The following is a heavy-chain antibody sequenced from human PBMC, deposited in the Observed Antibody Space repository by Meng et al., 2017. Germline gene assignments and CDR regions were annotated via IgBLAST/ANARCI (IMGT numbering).Heavy chain of an antibody. Sequence: QVQLVEAGGGVVQPGRYLRLSCSASGFTFSSYAMNWVRQAPGKGLEWVAVISYDGSNKYYADSVKGRFTISRDNSKNTLYLQMNSLRAEDTAVYYCARELVVVTATSFDYWGQGTLVTVSS. J-gene: IGHJ4*02. CDR1: GFTFSSYA. V-gene: IGHV3-30*01. CDR2: ISYDGSNK. D-gene: IGHD2-21*02. CDR3: ARELVVVTATSFDY.